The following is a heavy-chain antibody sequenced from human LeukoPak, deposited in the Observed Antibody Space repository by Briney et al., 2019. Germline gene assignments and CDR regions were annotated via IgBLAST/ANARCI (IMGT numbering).Heavy chain of an antibody. Sequence: GGSLRLSCEASGFAFSSYAMSWVRQAPGKGLEWVSAISGSGGSTYYADSVKGRFTISRDNSKNTLYLQMNSLRAEDTAVYYCVISDHGVDYWGQGALVTVSS. V-gene: IGHV3-23*01. CDR3: VISDHGVDY. J-gene: IGHJ4*02. D-gene: IGHD1-14*01. CDR2: ISGSGGST. CDR1: GFAFSSYA.